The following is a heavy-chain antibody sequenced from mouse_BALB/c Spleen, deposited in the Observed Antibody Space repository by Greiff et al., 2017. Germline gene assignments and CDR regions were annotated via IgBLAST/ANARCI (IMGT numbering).Heavy chain of an antibody. V-gene: IGHV14-3*02. J-gene: IGHJ4*01. CDR2: IDPANGNT. Sequence: EVMLVESGAELVKPGASVKLSCTASGFNIKDTYMHWVKQRPEQGLEWIGRIDPANGNTKYDPKFQGKATITADTSSNTAYLQLSSLTSEDTAVYYCARIYYYGSSYDYYAMDYWGQGTSVTVSS. CDR1: GFNIKDTY. CDR3: ARIYYYGSSYDYYAMDY. D-gene: IGHD1-1*01.